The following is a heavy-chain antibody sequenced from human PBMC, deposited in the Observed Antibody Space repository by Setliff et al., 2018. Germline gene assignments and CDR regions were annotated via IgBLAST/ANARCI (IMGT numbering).Heavy chain of an antibody. CDR2: IYTSGST. V-gene: IGHV4-61*02. CDR3: ARHPHYESSGYRDY. CDR1: GGSISSGSYY. Sequence: PSETLSLTCTVSGGSISSGSYYWSWIRQPAGKGLEWIGRIYTSGSTNYNPSLKSRVTISVDTSKNQFSLKLSSVTAADTAVYYCARHPHYESSGYRDYWGQGTLVTVSS. D-gene: IGHD3-22*01. J-gene: IGHJ4*02.